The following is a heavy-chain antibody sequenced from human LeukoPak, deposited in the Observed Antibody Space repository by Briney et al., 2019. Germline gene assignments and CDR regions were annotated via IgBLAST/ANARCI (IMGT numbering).Heavy chain of an antibody. CDR3: ARFSSDYYYYGMDV. CDR2: ISGSGGST. Sequence: PGASLRLSCAASGFTFSSYAMSWVRQAPGKGLEWVSAISGSGGSTYYADSVKGRFTISRDNSKNTLYLQMNSPRAEDTAVYYCARFSSDYYYYGMDVWGQGTTVTVSS. CDR1: GFTFSSYA. J-gene: IGHJ6*02. D-gene: IGHD6-6*01. V-gene: IGHV3-23*01.